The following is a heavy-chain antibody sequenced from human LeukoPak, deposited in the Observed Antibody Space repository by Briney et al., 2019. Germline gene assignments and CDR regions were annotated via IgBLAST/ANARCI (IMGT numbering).Heavy chain of an antibody. CDR1: GFTFSSYA. CDR3: ARGAVDSSGWYNLYYFDY. V-gene: IGHV3-23*01. Sequence: GGSLRLSCAASGFTFSSYAMNWVRQTPGRGLEWVSTISPSGDSTYHADSVKGRFTISRDNSKNTLYLQMNSLRADDTAVYYCARGAVDSSGWYNLYYFDYWGQGTLVTVSS. J-gene: IGHJ4*02. CDR2: ISPSGDST. D-gene: IGHD6-19*01.